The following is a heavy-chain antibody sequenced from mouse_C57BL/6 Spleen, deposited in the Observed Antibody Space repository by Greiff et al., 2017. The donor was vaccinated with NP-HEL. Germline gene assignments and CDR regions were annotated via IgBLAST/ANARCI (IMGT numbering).Heavy chain of an antibody. Sequence: QVHVKQSGAELVKPGASVKISCKASGYAFSSYWMNWVKQRPGRGLEWIGRIDPNSGGTKYNEKFKSKATLTVDKPSSTAYMQLSSLTSEDSAVYYCARGGDYDVWFAYWGQGTLVTVSA. D-gene: IGHD2-4*01. CDR3: ARGGDYDVWFAY. V-gene: IGHV1-72*01. J-gene: IGHJ3*01. CDR2: IDPNSGGT. CDR1: GYAFSSYW.